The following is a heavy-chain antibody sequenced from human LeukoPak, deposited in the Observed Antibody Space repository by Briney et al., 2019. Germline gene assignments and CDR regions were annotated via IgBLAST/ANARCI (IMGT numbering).Heavy chain of an antibody. V-gene: IGHV1-69*04. CDR2: IIPILGIA. CDR3: ARDLGLGGYFDY. J-gene: IGHJ4*02. Sequence: ASVKVSCKASGGTFISYAISWVRQAPGQGLEWMGRIIPILGIANYAQKFQGRVTITADKSTSTAYMELSSLRSEDTAVYYCARDLGLGGYFDYWGQGTLVTVSS. CDR1: GGTFISYA. D-gene: IGHD3-16*01.